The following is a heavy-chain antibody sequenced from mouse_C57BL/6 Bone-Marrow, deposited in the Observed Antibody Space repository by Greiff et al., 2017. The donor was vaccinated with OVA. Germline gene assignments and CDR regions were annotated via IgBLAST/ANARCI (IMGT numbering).Heavy chain of an antibody. J-gene: IGHJ2*01. V-gene: IGHV1-80*01. CDR2: IYPGDGDT. CDR1: GYAFSSYW. CDR3: ARRRVLRRGAFDY. D-gene: IGHD2-4*01. Sequence: QVQLQQSGAELVKPGASVKISCKASGYAFSSYWMNWVKQRPGKGLEWIGQIYPGDGDTNYNGKFKGKATLTADKSSSTAYMQLSSLTSEDSAVYFCARRRVLRRGAFDYWGQGTTLTVSS.